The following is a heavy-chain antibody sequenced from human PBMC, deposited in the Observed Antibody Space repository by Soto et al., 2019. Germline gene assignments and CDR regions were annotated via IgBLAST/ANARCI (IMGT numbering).Heavy chain of an antibody. J-gene: IGHJ6*02. CDR2: IYPGDSDT. V-gene: IGHV5-51*01. CDR1: GYRFSSYW. D-gene: IGHD2-8*01. CDR3: ARQGSNGAYYYYGMDV. Sequence: HGESLKISCKASGYRFSSYWIAWVRQMPGKGLEWMGIIYPGDSDTRYSPSFQGQVTMSVDKSNNTAYLHWSSLKASDTAMYYCARQGSNGAYYYYGMDVWGQGTTVTVSS.